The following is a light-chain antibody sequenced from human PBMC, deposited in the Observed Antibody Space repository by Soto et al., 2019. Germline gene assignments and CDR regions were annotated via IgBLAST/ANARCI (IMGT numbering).Light chain of an antibody. CDR3: CSYAGSSTFGVV. V-gene: IGLV2-23*03. Sequence: QSALTQPASVSGSPGQSITISCTGTSSDVGSYNLVSWYQQHPGKAPKLMIYEGSKRPSGVSNRFSGSKSGNTASLTISGLQAEDASDYYCCSYAGSSTFGVVFGGGTKVTVL. CDR1: SSDVGSYNL. CDR2: EGS. J-gene: IGLJ2*01.